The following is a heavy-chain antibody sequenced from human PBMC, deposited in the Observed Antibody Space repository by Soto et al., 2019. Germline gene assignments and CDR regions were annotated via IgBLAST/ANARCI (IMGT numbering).Heavy chain of an antibody. CDR3: AKLPYVDMVATIYFT. D-gene: IGHD5-12*01. Sequence: EVQLLESGGGWVQPGGSLRLSCAASGFTFSSYAMSWVRQAPGKGLEWVSAISGSGGSTYYADSVKGRFTISRDNSKNTLYLQMNSLRAEDTAVYYCAKLPYVDMVATIYFTWGQGTLVTVSS. V-gene: IGHV3-23*01. J-gene: IGHJ5*02. CDR2: ISGSGGST. CDR1: GFTFSSYA.